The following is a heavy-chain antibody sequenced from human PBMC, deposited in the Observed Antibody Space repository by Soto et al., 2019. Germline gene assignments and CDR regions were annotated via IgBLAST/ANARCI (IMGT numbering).Heavy chain of an antibody. D-gene: IGHD3-9*01. J-gene: IGHJ4*02. V-gene: IGHV1-8*01. CDR3: ARVMRGYDILTGYYFHYFDY. Sequence: ASVKVSCKASGYTFTSYDINWVRQATGQGLEWMGWMNPNSGNTGYAQKFQGRVTMTRNTAISTAYMELSSLRSEDTAVYYCARVMRGYDILTGYYFHYFDYWGQGTLVTVSS. CDR2: MNPNSGNT. CDR1: GYTFTSYD.